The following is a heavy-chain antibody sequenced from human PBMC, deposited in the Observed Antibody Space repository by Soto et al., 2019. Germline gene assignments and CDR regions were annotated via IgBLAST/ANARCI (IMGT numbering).Heavy chain of an antibody. Sequence: SETLSLTCAVYGGSFRGYYWSWIRQPPGKGLEWIGEINHSGSTNYNPSLKSRVTISVDTSKNQFSLKLSSVTAADTAVYYCARGDGYCTNGVCYRDYYYYGMDVWGQGTTVTVSS. CDR2: INHSGST. V-gene: IGHV4-34*01. J-gene: IGHJ6*02. D-gene: IGHD2-8*01. CDR3: ARGDGYCTNGVCYRDYYYYGMDV. CDR1: GGSFRGYY.